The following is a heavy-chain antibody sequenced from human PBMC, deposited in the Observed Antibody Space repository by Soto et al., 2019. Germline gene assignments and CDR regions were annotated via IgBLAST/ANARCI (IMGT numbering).Heavy chain of an antibody. D-gene: IGHD4-4*01. CDR1: GFTFSGYG. Sequence: GGSLRLSCAASGFTFSGYGMHWVRQAPGKGLEWAAVIWYDGSNKYYADSVKGRFTISRDNSKNTLYLQMNSLRAEDTAVYYCARDRRTVTTTVYYYYYFGMDVWGQGTTVTVSS. J-gene: IGHJ6*02. CDR3: ARDRRTVTTTVYYYYYFGMDV. CDR2: IWYDGSNK. V-gene: IGHV3-33*01.